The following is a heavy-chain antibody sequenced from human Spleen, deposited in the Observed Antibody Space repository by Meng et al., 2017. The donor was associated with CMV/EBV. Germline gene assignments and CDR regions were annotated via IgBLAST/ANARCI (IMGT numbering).Heavy chain of an antibody. CDR1: GGSFRGYY. CDR3: ARAELLLWFDP. CDR2: INHSGST. Sequence: GSLRLSCAVYGGSFRGYYWSWIRQPPGKGLEWIGEINHSGSTNYNPSLKSRVTISVDTSKNQFSLKLSSVTAADTAVYYCARAELLLWFDPWGQGTLVTVSS. J-gene: IGHJ5*02. V-gene: IGHV4-34*01. D-gene: IGHD2-15*01.